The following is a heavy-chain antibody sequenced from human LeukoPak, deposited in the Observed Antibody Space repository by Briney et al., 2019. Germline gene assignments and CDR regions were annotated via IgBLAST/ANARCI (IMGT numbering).Heavy chain of an antibody. CDR2: INSDGSST. V-gene: IGHV3-74*01. D-gene: IGHD6-19*01. CDR1: GFTFSSYW. CDR3: AREAVAGPWDWLDP. Sequence: GGSLRLSCAASGFTFSSYWMHWVRQAPGKGVVWVSRINSDGSSTSYADSVKGRFTISRDNAKNTLYLQMNSLRAEDTAVYYCAREAVAGPWDWLDPWGQGTLVTVSS. J-gene: IGHJ5*02.